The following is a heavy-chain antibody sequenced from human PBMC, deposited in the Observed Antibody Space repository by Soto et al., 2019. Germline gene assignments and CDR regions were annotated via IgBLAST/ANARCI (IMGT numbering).Heavy chain of an antibody. D-gene: IGHD6-13*01. CDR3: AKTSSSSWYYYYYMDV. CDR1: GFTISSYA. CDR2: ISGSGGST. V-gene: IGHV3-23*01. Sequence: GGSLRLSCAASGFTISSYAMSWVSQTTGKGLEWVSAISGSGGSTYYADSVKGRFTISRDNSKNTLYLQMNSLRAEDTAVYYYAKTSSSSWYYYYYMDVWGKGTTVTVSS. J-gene: IGHJ6*03.